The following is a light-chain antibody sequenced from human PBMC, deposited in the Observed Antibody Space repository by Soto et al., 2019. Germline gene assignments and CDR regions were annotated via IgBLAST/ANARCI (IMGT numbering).Light chain of an antibody. CDR1: RSNIGSNT. Sequence: QSAFTQPPSASGTPGQRVTIPCSGTRSNIGSNTVNWYQQVPGSAPKLLIHTHNQRPSGVPDRVSASKAGTSASLAISGLQSEDEADYYCAAWDDSLKGYVVGAGTKLTVL. V-gene: IGLV1-44*01. CDR3: AAWDDSLKGYV. J-gene: IGLJ1*01. CDR2: THN.